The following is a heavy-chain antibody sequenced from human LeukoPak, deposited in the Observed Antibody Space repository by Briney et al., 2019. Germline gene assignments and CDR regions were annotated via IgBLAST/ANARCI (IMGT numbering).Heavy chain of an antibody. V-gene: IGHV4-34*01. D-gene: IGHD5-24*01. Sequence: SETLSLTCAVYGGSFSGYYWSWIRQPPGKGLEWIGEINHSGSTNYNPSLKSRVTISVDKSKNQFSLKLSSVTATDTAVYYCARDVARDGYNHWGQGTLVTVSS. J-gene: IGHJ5*02. CDR2: INHSGST. CDR1: GGSFSGYY. CDR3: ARDVARDGYNH.